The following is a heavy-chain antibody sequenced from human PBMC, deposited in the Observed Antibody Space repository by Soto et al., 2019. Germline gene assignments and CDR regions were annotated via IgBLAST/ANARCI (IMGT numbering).Heavy chain of an antibody. Sequence: QVQLVQSGTEVKTPGASVKVSCHASGYTFTNYGINWVRQAPGQGLEWMAWISAYNGKTHHAPFVQARVTMTTDTSTRTAYMELTLLRSDDTADDSCARGGWNYGPGRFDLWGQGTMVTVSS. J-gene: IGHJ3*01. CDR1: GYTFTNYG. CDR2: ISAYNGKT. D-gene: IGHD1-7*01. V-gene: IGHV1-18*04. CDR3: ARGGWNYGPGRFDL.